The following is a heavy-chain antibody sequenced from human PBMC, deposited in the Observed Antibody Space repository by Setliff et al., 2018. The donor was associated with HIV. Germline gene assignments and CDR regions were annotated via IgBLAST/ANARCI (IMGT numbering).Heavy chain of an antibody. V-gene: IGHV1-2*02. CDR3: ARGGAFSGFVFPNWLDP. J-gene: IGHJ5*02. D-gene: IGHD6-19*01. CDR1: GYTLTGYY. Sequence: ASVKVSCKASGYTLTGYYMHWVRLAPGLGLEWMGWINPHSGNTDFAQRFQGRITMTRDTSINTVYMDLSRLTSDDTGIYYCARGGAFSGFVFPNWLDPWGQGTLVTVSS. CDR2: INPHSGNT.